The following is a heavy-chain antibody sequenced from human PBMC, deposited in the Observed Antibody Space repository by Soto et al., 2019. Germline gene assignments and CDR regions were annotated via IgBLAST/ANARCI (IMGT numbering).Heavy chain of an antibody. CDR2: NNHSGST. J-gene: IGHJ4*02. CDR3: AYESCSGGSCYSLDYY. V-gene: IGHV4-34*01. Sequence: QVQLQQWGAGLLKPSETLSLTCAVYGGSFSGYYWSWIRQPPGKGLEWIGENNHSGSTNYNPSLKSRVTISVDTSKNQFSLKLSSVTAADTAVYYCAYESCSGGSCYSLDYYWGQGTLVTVSS. CDR1: GGSFSGYY. D-gene: IGHD2-15*01.